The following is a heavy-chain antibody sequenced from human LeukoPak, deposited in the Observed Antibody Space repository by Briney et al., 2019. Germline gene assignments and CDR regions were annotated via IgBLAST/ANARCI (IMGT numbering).Heavy chain of an antibody. CDR2: INWNGGST. CDR3: AKDSAAPISITMVRGRWYFDY. V-gene: IGHV3-20*04. D-gene: IGHD3-10*01. Sequence: PGGSLRLSCAASGFTFDDYGMSWVRQAPGKGLEWVSGINWNGGSTGYADSVKGRFTISRDNSKNTLYLQIHSLRAEDTAVYYCAKDSAAPISITMVRGRWYFDYWGQGTLVTVSS. J-gene: IGHJ4*02. CDR1: GFTFDDYG.